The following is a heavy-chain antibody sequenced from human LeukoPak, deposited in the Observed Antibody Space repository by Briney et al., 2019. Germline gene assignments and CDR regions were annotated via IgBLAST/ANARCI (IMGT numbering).Heavy chain of an antibody. V-gene: IGHV3-11*04. D-gene: IGHD3-10*01. CDR2: ISSSGSTI. CDR3: ASTMVRGVP. CDR1: GFTFSSFA. Sequence: GGSLRLSCAASGFTFSSFAMSWIRQAPGKGLEWDSYISSSGSTIYYADSVKGRFTISRDNAKNSLYLQMNSLRAEDTAVYYCASTMVRGVPWGQGTLVTVSS. J-gene: IGHJ5*02.